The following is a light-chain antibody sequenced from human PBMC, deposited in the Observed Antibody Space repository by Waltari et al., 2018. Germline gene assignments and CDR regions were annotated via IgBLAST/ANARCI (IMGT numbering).Light chain of an antibody. CDR1: QNIDVF. J-gene: IGKJ1*01. Sequence: DIQMTQSPSSLSASVGDRVTITCRTSQNIDVFLNWYQQKPGKAPSLLIYGASKLRTGAPLRFSGSCSGTDFSLTISGLQPEDAATYFCQESHKTPWSFGQGTKVEIK. CDR2: GAS. V-gene: IGKV1-39*01. CDR3: QESHKTPWS.